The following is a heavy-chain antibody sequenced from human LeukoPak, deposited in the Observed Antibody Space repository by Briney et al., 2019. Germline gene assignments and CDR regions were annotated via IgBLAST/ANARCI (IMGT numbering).Heavy chain of an antibody. CDR1: GGSFSGYY. CDR2: INHSGST. Sequence: SETLSLTCAVYGGSFSGYYWSWIRQPPGKGLEWIGEINHSGSTNYNPSLKSRVTISVDTSKNQFSLKLSSVTAADTAVYYCARGGDFWSGYYYFDYWGQGTLATVSS. J-gene: IGHJ4*02. V-gene: IGHV4-34*01. D-gene: IGHD3-3*01. CDR3: ARGGDFWSGYYYFDY.